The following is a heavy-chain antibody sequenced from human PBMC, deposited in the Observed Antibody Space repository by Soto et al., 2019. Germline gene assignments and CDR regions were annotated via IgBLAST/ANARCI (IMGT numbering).Heavy chain of an antibody. J-gene: IGHJ6*02. CDR1: GFTFSSYA. Sequence: GGSLRLSCAASGFTFSSYAMSWVRQAPGKGLEWVSAISGSGGSTYYADSVKGRFTISLDNSKNTLYLQMNSLRAEDTAVYYGAKGMGYSYGSGRDYYYYGMDVWGQGTTVTVSS. CDR2: ISGSGGST. V-gene: IGHV3-23*01. CDR3: AKGMGYSYGSGRDYYYYGMDV. D-gene: IGHD5-18*01.